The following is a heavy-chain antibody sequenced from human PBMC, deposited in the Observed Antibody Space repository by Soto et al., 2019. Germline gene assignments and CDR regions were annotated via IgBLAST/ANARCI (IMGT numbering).Heavy chain of an antibody. D-gene: IGHD4-4*01. CDR1: GFTFSDSW. Sequence: LRLSCTASGFTFSDSWMTWVRQAPGKGLEWVARVKPDESEKKYADSVKGRFSISRDNAKNSMYLQMDSLRGEDTAVYYCVRGGSNYASWGQGTLVTVSS. J-gene: IGHJ5*02. CDR2: VKPDESEK. CDR3: VRGGSNYAS. V-gene: IGHV3-7*01.